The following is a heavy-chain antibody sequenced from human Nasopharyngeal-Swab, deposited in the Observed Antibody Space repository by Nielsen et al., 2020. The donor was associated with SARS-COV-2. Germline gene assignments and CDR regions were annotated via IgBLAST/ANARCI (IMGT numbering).Heavy chain of an antibody. D-gene: IGHD3-22*01. V-gene: IGHV5-51*01. J-gene: IGHJ4*02. CDR3: ARISGYYQTSPFDN. CDR1: GYSFTNYW. CDR2: IWPGDSDA. Sequence: GESLKISCKGSGYSFTNYWIGWARQMPGKGLECMGIIWPGDSDARYSPSFQGQVTISADKSISTAYLQWSSLKASDTAMYYCARISGYYQTSPFDNWGQGTLVTVSS.